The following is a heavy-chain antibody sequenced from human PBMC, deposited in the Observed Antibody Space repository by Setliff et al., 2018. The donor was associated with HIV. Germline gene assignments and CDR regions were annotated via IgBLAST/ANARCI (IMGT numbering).Heavy chain of an antibody. V-gene: IGHV4-34*01. J-gene: IGHJ4*02. Sequence: GSLRLSCAASGFTFSSHVMAWIRQSPAKGPEWIGEIYHSGIVNYNPSLQSRVTISTDTSKNQFSLRLNSVTVADTAVYYCARVRLRVPPSIFDYWGMGSLVTVSS. CDR3: ARVRLRVPPSIFDY. CDR1: GFTFSSHV. CDR2: IYHSGIV. D-gene: IGHD2-2*01.